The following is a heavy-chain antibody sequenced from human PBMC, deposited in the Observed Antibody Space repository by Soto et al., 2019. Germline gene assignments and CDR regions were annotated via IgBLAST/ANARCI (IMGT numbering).Heavy chain of an antibody. Sequence: SETLSLTCAVYGGSFSGYYWSWIRQPPGKGLEWIGEINHSGSTNYNPSLKSRVTISVDTSKNQFSLKLSSVTAADTAVYYCARGRSRSYGGNFDYWGQGTLVTGSS. D-gene: IGHD4-17*01. J-gene: IGHJ4*02. CDR2: INHSGST. V-gene: IGHV4-34*01. CDR3: ARGRSRSYGGNFDY. CDR1: GGSFSGYY.